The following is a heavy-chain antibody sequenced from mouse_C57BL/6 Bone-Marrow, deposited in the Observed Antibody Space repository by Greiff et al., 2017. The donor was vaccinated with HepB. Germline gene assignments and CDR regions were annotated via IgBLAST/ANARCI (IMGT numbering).Heavy chain of an antibody. J-gene: IGHJ3*01. CDR3: ASDGYYVGWFAY. V-gene: IGHV4-1*01. CDR1: GIDFSRYW. CDR2: INPDSSTI. Sequence: EVKLLESGGGLVQPGGSLKLSCAASGIDFSRYWMSWVRRAPGKGLEWIGEINPDSSTINYAPSLKDKFIISRDNAKNTLYLQMSKVRSEDTALYYCASDGYYVGWFAYWGQGTLVTVSA. D-gene: IGHD2-3*01.